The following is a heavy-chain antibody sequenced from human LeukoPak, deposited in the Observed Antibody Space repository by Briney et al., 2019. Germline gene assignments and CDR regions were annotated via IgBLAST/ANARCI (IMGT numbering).Heavy chain of an antibody. J-gene: IGHJ4*02. CDR3: ATATIFGVVLYY. D-gene: IGHD3-3*01. Sequence: GGSLRLSCAASGFTFSSYSMNWVRQAPGKGLGWVSSISSSSSYIYYADSVKGRFTISRDNSKNTLYLQMNSLRTEDTAVYYCATATIFGVVLYYWGQGTLVTVSS. CDR1: GFTFSSYS. V-gene: IGHV3-21*01. CDR2: ISSSSSYI.